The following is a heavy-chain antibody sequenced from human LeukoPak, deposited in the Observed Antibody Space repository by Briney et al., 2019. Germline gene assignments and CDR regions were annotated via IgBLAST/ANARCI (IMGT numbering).Heavy chain of an antibody. CDR2: IKSKTDGGTT. CDR3: TTRRYSSGWYYFDY. CDR1: GFTFSNAW. D-gene: IGHD6-19*01. V-gene: IGHV3-15*01. J-gene: IGHJ4*02. Sequence: GGSLRLSCAASGFTFSNAWMSWVRQAPGKGLGWVGRIKSKTDGGTTDYAAPVKGRFTISRDDSKNTLYLQMNSLKTEDTAVYYCTTRRYSSGWYYFDYWGQGTLVTVSS.